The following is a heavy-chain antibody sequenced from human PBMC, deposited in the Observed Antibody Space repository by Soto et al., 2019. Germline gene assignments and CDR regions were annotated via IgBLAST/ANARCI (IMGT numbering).Heavy chain of an antibody. J-gene: IGHJ3*02. V-gene: IGHV3-30-3*01. CDR2: ISYDGSNK. D-gene: IGHD3-22*01. CDR1: GFTFSSYA. CDR3: ARDLTYDSSGYYPDDAFDI. Sequence: VQLVESGGGLVQPGGSLRLSCAASGFTFSSYAMHWVRQAPGKGLEWVAVISYDGSNKYYADSVKGRFTISRDNSKNTLYLQMNSLRAEDTAVYYCARDLTYDSSGYYPDDAFDIWGQGTMVTVSS.